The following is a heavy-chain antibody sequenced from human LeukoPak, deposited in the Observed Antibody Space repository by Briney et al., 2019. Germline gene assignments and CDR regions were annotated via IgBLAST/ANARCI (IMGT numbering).Heavy chain of an antibody. V-gene: IGHV1-2*02. J-gene: IGHJ4*02. CDR2: INPNSGGT. CDR3: ARVLNSYDSPYYFDY. D-gene: IGHD3-22*01. CDR1: GYTFTGYY. Sequence: ASVKVSCKASGYTFTGYYIHWVRQAPGQGLEGMGWINPNSGGTNYAQKFQGRVTMTRDTSISTAYMELSRLRSDDTAVYYCARVLNSYDSPYYFDYWGQGTLVTVSS.